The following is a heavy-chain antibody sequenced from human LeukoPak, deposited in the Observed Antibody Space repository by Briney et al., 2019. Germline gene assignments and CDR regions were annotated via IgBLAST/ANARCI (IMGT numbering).Heavy chain of an antibody. J-gene: IGHJ4*02. CDR2: IYYSGST. D-gene: IGHD4-17*01. CDR1: GGSISSYY. V-gene: IGHV4-59*08. Sequence: SETLSLTCTVSGGSISSYYWSWIRQPPGKGLEWIGYIYYSGSTNCNPSVKSRVAMSVDTSKKQFSLKLSSVTAADTAVYYCARGYGDYSLYYFDYWGQGTLVTVSS. CDR3: ARGYGDYSLYYFDY.